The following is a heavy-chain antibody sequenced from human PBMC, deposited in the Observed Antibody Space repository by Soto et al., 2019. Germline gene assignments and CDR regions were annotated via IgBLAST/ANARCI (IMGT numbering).Heavy chain of an antibody. D-gene: IGHD2-15*01. J-gene: IGHJ6*03. CDR1: GYTFTSYY. Sequence: ASVKVSCKASGYTFTSYYMHWVRQAPGQGLEWMGIINPSGGSTSYAQKFQGRVTMTRETSTSTVYMELSSLRSEDTAVYYCAREGVVAATGYYYYYMDVWGKGTTVTVSS. V-gene: IGHV1-46*03. CDR3: AREGVVAATGYYYYYMDV. CDR2: INPSGGST.